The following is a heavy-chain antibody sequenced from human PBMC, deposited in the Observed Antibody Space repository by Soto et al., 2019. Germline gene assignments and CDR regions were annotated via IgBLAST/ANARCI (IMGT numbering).Heavy chain of an antibody. Sequence: GCLGLCCGASRFTVCISGVAVVRQTPGKGLEWVANIKQDGSEKYYVDSVKGRFTISRDNAKNSMYLQMNSLRAEDTAVYYCAREVDYCSGGSCYFWFDPWGQGTLVTVSS. V-gene: IGHV3-7*01. D-gene: IGHD2-15*01. J-gene: IGHJ5*02. CDR2: IKQDGSEK. CDR1: RFTVCISG. CDR3: AREVDYCSGGSCYFWFDP.